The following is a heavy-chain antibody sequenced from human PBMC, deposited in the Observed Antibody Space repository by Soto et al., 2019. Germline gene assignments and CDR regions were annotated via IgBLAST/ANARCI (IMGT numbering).Heavy chain of an antibody. J-gene: IGHJ4*02. Sequence: ASVKVSCRASGYTFTSYGISWVRQAPGQGLEWMGWISAYNGNTNYAQKLQGRVTMTTDTSTSTAYMELRSLRSDDTAVYYCARDLVVVVITELDYWGQGTLVTVSS. CDR2: ISAYNGNT. V-gene: IGHV1-18*01. CDR3: ARDLVVVVITELDY. CDR1: GYTFTSYG. D-gene: IGHD3-22*01.